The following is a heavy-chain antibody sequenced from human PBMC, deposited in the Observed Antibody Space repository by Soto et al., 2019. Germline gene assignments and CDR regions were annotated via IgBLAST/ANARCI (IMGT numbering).Heavy chain of an antibody. V-gene: IGHV5-51*01. D-gene: IGHD6-19*01. Sequence: GESLKISCKGSGYSFTSYWIGWVRQMPGKGLEWVGIIYPGDSDTRYSPPFQGQVTISADRSISTAYLQWSSLKASDTAMYYCASIEYSSGWYAFDIWGQGTMVTVSS. CDR3: ASIEYSSGWYAFDI. CDR2: IYPGDSDT. CDR1: GYSFTSYW. J-gene: IGHJ3*02.